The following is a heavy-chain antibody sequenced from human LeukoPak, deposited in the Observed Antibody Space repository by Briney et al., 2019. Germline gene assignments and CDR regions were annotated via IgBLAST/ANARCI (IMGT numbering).Heavy chain of an antibody. D-gene: IGHD1-26*01. CDR2: IIPIFGTA. CDR1: GGTFSSYA. CDR3: ARGGSGSYEYYFDY. V-gene: IGHV1-69*05. Sequence: ASVKVSCKASGGTFSSYAINWVRQAPGQGLEWVGGIIPIFGTASYAQKFQGRVTITTDESTSTAYMELSSLRSEDTAVYYCARGGSGSYEYYFDYWGQGTLVTVSS. J-gene: IGHJ4*02.